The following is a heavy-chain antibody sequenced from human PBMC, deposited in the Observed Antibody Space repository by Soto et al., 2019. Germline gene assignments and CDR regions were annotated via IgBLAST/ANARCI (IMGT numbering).Heavy chain of an antibody. CDR1: GASVSTGAYY. Sequence: PSETLSLTCTVSGASVSTGAYYWGWVRQRPGKGLEWVGYIYESGYTYYNTSLKSRLTISLDRSNNQFSLGLTSVTAADTAVYYCARDQWELLPYGAFDIWGQGTMATVSS. D-gene: IGHD1-26*01. V-gene: IGHV4-31*03. J-gene: IGHJ3*02. CDR3: ARDQWELLPYGAFDI. CDR2: IYESGYT.